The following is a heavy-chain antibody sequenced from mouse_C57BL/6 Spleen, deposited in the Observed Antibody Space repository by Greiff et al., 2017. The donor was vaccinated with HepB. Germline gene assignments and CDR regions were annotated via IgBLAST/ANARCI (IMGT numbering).Heavy chain of an antibody. V-gene: IGHV14-4*01. CDR1: GFNIKDDY. D-gene: IGHD1-1*01. Sequence: EVQLVESGAELVRPGASVKLSCTASGFNIKDDYMHWVKQRPEQGLEWIGWIDPENGDTEYASKFQGKATITADTSSNTAYLQLSSLTSEDTAVYYCTTRGTTVDYWGQGTTLTVSS. CDR2: IDPENGDT. CDR3: TTRGTTVDY. J-gene: IGHJ2*01.